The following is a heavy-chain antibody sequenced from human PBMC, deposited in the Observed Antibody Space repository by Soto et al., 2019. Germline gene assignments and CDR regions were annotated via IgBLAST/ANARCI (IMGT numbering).Heavy chain of an antibody. CDR2: INPDSGAT. CDR1: GYSFTGYY. V-gene: IGHV1-2*02. D-gene: IGHD2-8*02. Sequence: HEHLVQSGAEVKRPGASLKVSCKASGYSFTGYYIHWVRQAPGQGLEWMGWINPDSGATNYAQNFQGSVTLTSDTSISTASTDLTSLTSDDTAVYYCARGDYGTGGYPFPYFDYWGQGTLVIVSS. J-gene: IGHJ4*02. CDR3: ARGDYGTGGYPFPYFDY.